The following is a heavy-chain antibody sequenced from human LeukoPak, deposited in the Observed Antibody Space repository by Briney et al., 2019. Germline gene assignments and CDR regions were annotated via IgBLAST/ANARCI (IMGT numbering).Heavy chain of an antibody. CDR2: ISGSGGRT. J-gene: IGHJ4*02. CDR1: GFTFSNYG. Sequence: GGTLRLSCVASGFTFSNYGMSWVRQAPGKGLEWVSAISGSGGRTNYADSVKGRFTISRDNSKNTLYLQMNSLRAEDTAVYYCAKIANRYQLLSVGFDYWGQGTLVTVSS. V-gene: IGHV3-23*01. D-gene: IGHD2-2*01. CDR3: AKIANRYQLLSVGFDY.